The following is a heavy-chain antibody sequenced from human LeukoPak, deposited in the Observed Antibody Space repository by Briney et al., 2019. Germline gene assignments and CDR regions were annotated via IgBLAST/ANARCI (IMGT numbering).Heavy chain of an antibody. V-gene: IGHV4-39*07. CDR2: IYHSGST. CDR3: AREGSAFDI. Sequence: SETLSLTCTVSSGSISSSSYYWGWIRQPPGKGLEWIGNIYHSGSTYYNPSLKSRVTISVDTSKNQFSLKLSSVTAADTAVYYCAREGSAFDIWGQGTMVTVSS. J-gene: IGHJ3*02. CDR1: SGSISSSSYY.